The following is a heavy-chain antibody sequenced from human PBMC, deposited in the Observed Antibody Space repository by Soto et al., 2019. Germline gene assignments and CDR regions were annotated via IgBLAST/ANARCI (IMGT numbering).Heavy chain of an antibody. J-gene: IGHJ6*02. CDR2: TYYRSKWYI. CDR3: VRSRVFIAVSGMATYYYYYGMDV. V-gene: IGHV6-1*01. D-gene: IGHD6-19*01. CDR1: GDSVSSDSAA. Sequence: PSQTLSLTCVISGDSVSSDSAAWNWIRQSPSRGLEWLGRTYYRSKWYIDYTVSVNGRITINPDTSKNYFSLQLNSVTPEDTSVYYCVRSRVFIAVSGMATYYYYYGMDVWGRGTAVTVSS.